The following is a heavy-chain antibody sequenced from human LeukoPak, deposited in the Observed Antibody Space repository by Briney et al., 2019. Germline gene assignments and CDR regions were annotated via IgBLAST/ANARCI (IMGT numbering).Heavy chain of an antibody. D-gene: IGHD3-3*01. V-gene: IGHV4-30-4*08. CDR2: IYYSGST. CDR1: GGSISSSSYY. J-gene: IGHJ5*02. Sequence: SETLSLTCTVSGGSISSSSYYWGWIRQPPGKGLEWIGYIYYSGSTYYNPSLKSRVTISVDTSKNQFSLKLSSVTAADTAVYYCASFPYYDFWSGQNWFDTWGQGTLVTVSS. CDR3: ASFPYYDFWSGQNWFDT.